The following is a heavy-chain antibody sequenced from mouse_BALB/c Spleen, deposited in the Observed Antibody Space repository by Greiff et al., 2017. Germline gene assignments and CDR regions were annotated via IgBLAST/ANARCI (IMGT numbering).Heavy chain of an antibody. V-gene: IGHV1S16*01. CDR2: INPSNGGT. CDR3: TGYYGSSPWFAY. CDR1: GYTFTSYY. J-gene: IGHJ3*01. Sequence: QVQLQQPGAELVKPGASVKLSCKASGYTFTSYYMYWVKQRPGQGLEWIGGINPSNGGTNFNEKFKSKATLTVDKSSSTAYMQLSSLTSEDSAVYYCTGYYGSSPWFAYWGQGTLVTVSA. D-gene: IGHD1-1*01.